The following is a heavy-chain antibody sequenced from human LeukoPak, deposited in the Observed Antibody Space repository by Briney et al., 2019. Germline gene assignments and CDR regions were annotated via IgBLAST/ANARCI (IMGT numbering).Heavy chain of an antibody. Sequence: EPSETLSLTCTVSGGSISTYYWSWIRQPPGKGLEWIGYIYYSGSTNYNPSLKSRVTISVDKSKNQFSLKLKSVTAADTAVYYCARGVRLATIQFDAFDIWGQGKMVTVSS. CDR3: ARGVRLATIQFDAFDI. J-gene: IGHJ3*02. CDR2: IYYSGST. D-gene: IGHD5-24*01. V-gene: IGHV4-59*01. CDR1: GGSISTYY.